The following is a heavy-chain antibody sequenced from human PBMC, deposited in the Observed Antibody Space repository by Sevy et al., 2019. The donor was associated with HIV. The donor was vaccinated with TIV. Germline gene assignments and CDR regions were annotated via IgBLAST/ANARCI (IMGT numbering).Heavy chain of an antibody. CDR3: AKDTSDYGDYGGTYYFGMDV. CDR2: ISYDGSNK. J-gene: IGHJ6*02. CDR1: GFTFSSYG. V-gene: IGHV3-30*18. D-gene: IGHD4-17*01. Sequence: GGSLRLSCAASGFTFSSYGMHWVRQAPGKGLEWVAVISYDGSNKYYADSVKGRFPISRDNSKNTLYLQMNSLRAEDTAVYYCAKDTSDYGDYGGTYYFGMDVWGQGTTVTVSS.